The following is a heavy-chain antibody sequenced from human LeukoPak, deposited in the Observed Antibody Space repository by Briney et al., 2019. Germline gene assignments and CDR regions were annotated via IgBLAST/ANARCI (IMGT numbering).Heavy chain of an antibody. J-gene: IGHJ4*02. CDR2: IKSKTDGGTT. Sequence: PGGSLRLSCAASGFTFSNAWMSWVRQAPGKGLEWVGRIKSKTDGGTTDYAAPVEGRFTISRDDSKNTLYLQMNSLKTEDTAVYYCTTDVPAARANVYWGQGTLVTVSS. CDR1: GFTFSNAW. V-gene: IGHV3-15*01. D-gene: IGHD2-2*01. CDR3: TTDVPAARANVY.